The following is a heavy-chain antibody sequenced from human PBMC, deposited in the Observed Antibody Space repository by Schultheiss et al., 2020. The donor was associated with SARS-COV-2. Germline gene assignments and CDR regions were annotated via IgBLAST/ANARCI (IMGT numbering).Heavy chain of an antibody. J-gene: IGHJ4*02. Sequence: SETLSLTCVVSGGSISRGGNSWSWIRQPAGKGLEWIGRIYTSGSTNYNPSLKSRVTMSVDTSKNQFSLKLSSVTAADTAVYYCAESSGYYFDYWGQGILVTVSS. D-gene: IGHD3-22*01. CDR3: AESSGYYFDY. CDR2: IYTSGST. V-gene: IGHV4-61*02. CDR1: GGSISRGGNS.